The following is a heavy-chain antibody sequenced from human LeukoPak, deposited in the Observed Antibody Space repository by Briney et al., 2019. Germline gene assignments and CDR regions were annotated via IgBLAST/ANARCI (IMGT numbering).Heavy chain of an antibody. CDR2: IYYSGST. D-gene: IGHD3-3*01. Sequence: PSETLSLTCTVSGGSISSHYWSWIRQPPGKGLEWIGYIYYSGSTNYNPSLKSRVTILVDTSKNQFSLKLSSVTAADTAVYYCARVFAGDYDFWSGYYEYYFDYWGQGTLVTVSS. CDR3: ARVFAGDYDFWSGYYEYYFDY. CDR1: GGSISSHY. V-gene: IGHV4-59*11. J-gene: IGHJ4*02.